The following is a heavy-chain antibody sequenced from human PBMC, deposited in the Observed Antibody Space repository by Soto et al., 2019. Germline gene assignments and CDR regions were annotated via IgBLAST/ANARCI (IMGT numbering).Heavy chain of an antibody. V-gene: IGHV1-69*13. CDR3: ARGVPSIAAPYYFDY. Sequence: SVKVSCKASGGTFSSYAISWVRQAPGQGLEWMGGIIPIFGTANYAQKFQGRVTITADESTSTAYMELSSLRSEDTAVYYCARGVPSIAAPYYFDYWGQGTLVTVSS. CDR2: IIPIFGTA. D-gene: IGHD6-6*01. J-gene: IGHJ4*02. CDR1: GGTFSSYA.